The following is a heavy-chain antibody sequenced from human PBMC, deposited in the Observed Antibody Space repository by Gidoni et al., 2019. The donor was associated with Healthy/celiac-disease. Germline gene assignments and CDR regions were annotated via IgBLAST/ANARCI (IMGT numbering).Heavy chain of an antibody. V-gene: IGHV3-33*01. D-gene: IGHD3-22*01. J-gene: IGHJ3*02. Sequence: QVQLVESGGGVVQPGRSLRLSCAASGFTFSSYVMHWVRQAPGKGLEWVAVIWYDGSNKYYADSVKGRFTISRDNSKNTLYLQMNSLRAEDTAVYYCARAREIYYYGSSGYYDAFDIWGQGTMVTVSS. CDR3: ARAREIYYYGSSGYYDAFDI. CDR2: IWYDGSNK. CDR1: GFTFSSYV.